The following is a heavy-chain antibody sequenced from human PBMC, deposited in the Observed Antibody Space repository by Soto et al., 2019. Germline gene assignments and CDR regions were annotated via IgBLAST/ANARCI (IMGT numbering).Heavy chain of an antibody. Sequence: SETLSLTCTVSGGSISSGGYYWSWIRQHPGKGLEWIGYIYYSGSTYYNPSLKSRVTISVDTSKKQFSLRLSSVSAADTAVYYCAREGQLSHWGQGTPVTVSS. CDR2: IYYSGST. CDR1: GGSISSGGYY. J-gene: IGHJ4*02. D-gene: IGHD6-6*01. V-gene: IGHV4-31*03. CDR3: AREGQLSH.